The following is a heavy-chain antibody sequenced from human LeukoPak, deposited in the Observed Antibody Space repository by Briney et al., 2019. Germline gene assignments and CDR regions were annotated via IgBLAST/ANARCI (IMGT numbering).Heavy chain of an antibody. J-gene: IGHJ4*02. V-gene: IGHV3-7*01. D-gene: IGHD6-13*01. CDR1: GFSFSSYW. CDR2: IKQEGSAR. Sequence: GGSLRLSCVASGFSFSSYWMSWVRQTPGKGREWGANIKQEGSARYYVDSVTGRFTISRDNAMNSLYLQMNSLRVEDTAVYYCARDPGIAAAGTVGYFDSWGQGILVTVSS. CDR3: ARDPGIAAAGTVGYFDS.